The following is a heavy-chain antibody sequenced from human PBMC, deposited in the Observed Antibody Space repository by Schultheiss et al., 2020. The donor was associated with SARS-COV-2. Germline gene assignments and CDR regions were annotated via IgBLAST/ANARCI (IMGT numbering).Heavy chain of an antibody. D-gene: IGHD5/OR15-5a*01. CDR2: VTGSGGST. CDR1: GFTFSSYS. CDR3: ARGVGDY. J-gene: IGHJ4*02. Sequence: GESLKISCVASGFTFSSYSMNWVRQAPGKGLEWVSGVTGSGGSTYYADSVKGRFTISRDNAKNSLYLQMNSLRDEDTAVYYCARGVGDYWGQGALVTVSS. V-gene: IGHV3-21*01.